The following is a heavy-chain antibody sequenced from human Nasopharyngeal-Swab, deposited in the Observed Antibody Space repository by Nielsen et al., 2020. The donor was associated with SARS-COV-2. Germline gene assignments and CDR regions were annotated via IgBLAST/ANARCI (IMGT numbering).Heavy chain of an antibody. D-gene: IGHD2-15*01. J-gene: IGHJ4*02. CDR1: GGSISSSNW. V-gene: IGHV4-4*02. CDR3: AREVVAAHLYYFDY. Sequence: GSLRLSCAVSGGSISSSNWWSWVRQPPGKGLEWIGEIYHSGSTNYNPSLKSRVTISVDKSKNQFSLKLSSVTAAETAVYYCAREVVAAHLYYFDYWGQGTLVTVSS. CDR2: IYHSGST.